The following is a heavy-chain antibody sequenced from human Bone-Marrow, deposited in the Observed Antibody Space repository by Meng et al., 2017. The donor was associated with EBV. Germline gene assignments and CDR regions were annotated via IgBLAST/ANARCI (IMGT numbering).Heavy chain of an antibody. Sequence: VQLGQSGVWGKKPGPQVKDSCKASGYTFTSYDINWVRQATGQGLEWMGWMNPNSGNTGYAQEFQGRVTMTRNTSISTAYMELSSLRSEDTAVYYCARGRNYYGSGSYYIGFDPWGQGTLVTVSS. CDR2: MNPNSGNT. D-gene: IGHD3-10*01. J-gene: IGHJ5*02. V-gene: IGHV1-8*01. CDR3: ARGRNYYGSGSYYIGFDP. CDR1: GYTFTSYD.